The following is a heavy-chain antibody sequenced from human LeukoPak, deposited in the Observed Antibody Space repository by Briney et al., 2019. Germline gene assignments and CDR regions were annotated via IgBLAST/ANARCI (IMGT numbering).Heavy chain of an antibody. J-gene: IGHJ6*02. CDR1: GFTFGDYP. V-gene: IGHV3-49*04. CDR3: ARGIPTAGDYYWFFGMDF. Sequence: GGSLRLSCATSGFTFGDYPMNWVRQAPGMGLEWVGLIRTKTYGETTEHAASVKGRFTVSRDDSKGTAYLEMHSLRSDDTAVYYCARGIPTAGDYYWFFGMDFWGQGTTVTVSS. CDR2: IRTKTYGETT. D-gene: IGHD6-13*01.